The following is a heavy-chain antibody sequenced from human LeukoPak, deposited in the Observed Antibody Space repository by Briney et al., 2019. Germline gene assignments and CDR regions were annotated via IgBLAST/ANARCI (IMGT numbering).Heavy chain of an antibody. D-gene: IGHD3-10*01. V-gene: IGHV3-15*01. Sequence: GGSLRLSCAASGFTFSNAWMSWVRQAPGKGLEWVGRIKSKTDGGTTDYAAPVKGRFTISRDDSKNTLHLQMNSLKTEDTAVYYCTTDALLRDAFDIWGQGTMVTVSS. J-gene: IGHJ3*02. CDR1: GFTFSNAW. CDR2: IKSKTDGGTT. CDR3: TTDALLRDAFDI.